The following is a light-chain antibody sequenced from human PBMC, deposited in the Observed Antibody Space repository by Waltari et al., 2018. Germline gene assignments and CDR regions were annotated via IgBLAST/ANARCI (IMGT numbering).Light chain of an antibody. CDR3: QAWDSSTVV. CDR1: KLGSKF. V-gene: IGLV3-1*01. J-gene: IGLJ2*01. CDR2: LDT. Sequence: SSALTQPPSVSVSPGPTASITCSGDKLGSKFACWYQQKPGQSPVLVIYLDTKRPSGIPERFSGSNSGNTATLTISGTQAMDEADYYCQAWDSSTVVFGGGTKLTVL.